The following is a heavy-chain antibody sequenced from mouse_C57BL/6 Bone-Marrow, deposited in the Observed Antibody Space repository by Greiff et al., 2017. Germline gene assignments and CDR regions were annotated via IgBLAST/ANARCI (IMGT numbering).Heavy chain of an antibody. CDR1: GYTFTSYW. Sequence: QVQLQQPGAELVKPGASVKLSCKASGYTFTSYWMHWVKQRPGRGLEWIGRIDPNSGGTKYNEKFKSQATLTVDKPSSTAYMQLSSLTSEDYAVYYCARGDNYGSSFYWYFDVWGTGTTVTVSS. D-gene: IGHD1-1*01. CDR2: IDPNSGGT. CDR3: ARGDNYGSSFYWYFDV. V-gene: IGHV1-72*01. J-gene: IGHJ1*03.